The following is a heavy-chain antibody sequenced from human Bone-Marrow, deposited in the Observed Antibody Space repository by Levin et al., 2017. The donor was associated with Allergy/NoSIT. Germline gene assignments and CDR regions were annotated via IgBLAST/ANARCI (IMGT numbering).Heavy chain of an antibody. D-gene: IGHD2-15*01. CDR2: IISGGST. Sequence: GGSLRLSCAASGFSFSTYAMSWVRQAPGKGLEWVSTIISGGSTNYADSVKGRFTISRDNSKNTLYLQMNSLRAEDTALYYCAKGGGRPYSDAFDSWGQGTLVTVS. CDR1: GFSFSTYA. J-gene: IGHJ3*02. CDR3: AKGGGRPYSDAFDS. V-gene: IGHV3-23*01.